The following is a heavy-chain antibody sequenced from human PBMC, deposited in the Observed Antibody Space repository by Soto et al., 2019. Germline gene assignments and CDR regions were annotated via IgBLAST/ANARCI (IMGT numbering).Heavy chain of an antibody. J-gene: IGHJ6*02. D-gene: IGHD2-21*01. V-gene: IGHV3-33*01. CDR3: ARPQGGKLLYYYGMDV. Sequence: GGSLRLSCAASGFTFSSYGMHWVRQAPGKGLEWVAVIWYDGSNKYYADSVKGRFTISRDNSKNTLYLQMNSLRAEDTAVYYCARPQGGKLLYYYGMDVWGQGTTGTVSS. CDR1: GFTFSSYG. CDR2: IWYDGSNK.